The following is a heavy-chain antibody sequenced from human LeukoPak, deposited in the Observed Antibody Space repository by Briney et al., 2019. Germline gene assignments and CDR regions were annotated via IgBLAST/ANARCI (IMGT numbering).Heavy chain of an antibody. CDR1: GGTFSSYT. Sequence: SVKVSCKASGGTFSSYTISWVRQAPGQGLEWMGRIIPILGIANHAQKFQGRVTITADKSTSTAYMELSSLRSEDTAVYYCARVPCSSTSCYRYYYYMDVWGKGTTVTVSS. CDR3: ARVPCSSTSCYRYYYYMDV. V-gene: IGHV1-69*02. D-gene: IGHD2-2*01. J-gene: IGHJ6*03. CDR2: IIPILGIA.